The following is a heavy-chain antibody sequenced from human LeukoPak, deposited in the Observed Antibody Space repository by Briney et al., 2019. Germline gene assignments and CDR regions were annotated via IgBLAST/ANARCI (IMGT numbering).Heavy chain of an antibody. CDR3: AREVRAAAAFDY. D-gene: IGHD6-13*01. Sequence: GGSLRLSCAASGFTVSVNYMGWVRQAPGKGLEWVSVLYTGNRTYYGDSVKGRFTISRDNSKNTLFLEMNSLRAEDTAVYYCAREVRAAAAFDYWGQGTLVTVSS. CDR2: LYTGNRT. CDR1: GFTVSVNY. V-gene: IGHV3-66*01. J-gene: IGHJ4*02.